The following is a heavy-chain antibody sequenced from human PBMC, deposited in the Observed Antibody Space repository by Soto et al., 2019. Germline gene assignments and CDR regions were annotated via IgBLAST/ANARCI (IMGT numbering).Heavy chain of an antibody. CDR3: ARALEVRGVTPLPDYGMDV. Sequence: EVQLVESGGGLVQPGGSLRLSCAASGFTVSSNYMSWVRQAPGKGLEWVSVIYSGGSTYYADSVKGRFTISRDNSKNTLYLQMNSLRAEDTAVYYCARALEVRGVTPLPDYGMDVWGQGTTVTVSS. V-gene: IGHV3-66*01. J-gene: IGHJ6*02. CDR1: GFTVSSNY. CDR2: IYSGGST. D-gene: IGHD3-10*01.